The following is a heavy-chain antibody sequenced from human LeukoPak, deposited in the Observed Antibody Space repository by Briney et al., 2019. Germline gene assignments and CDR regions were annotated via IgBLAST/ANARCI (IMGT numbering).Heavy chain of an antibody. CDR1: GFTFSSYA. V-gene: IGHV3-23*01. Sequence: GGSLRLSCAASGFTFSSYAMSWVRQAPGKGLEWVSAISGSGGSTYYADSVKGRLTISRDNSKNTLYLQMNSLRAEDTAVYYCAKVGYGYYDSSGYYYDPYYFDYWGQGTLVTVSS. J-gene: IGHJ4*02. CDR2: ISGSGGST. D-gene: IGHD3-22*01. CDR3: AKVGYGYYDSSGYYYDPYYFDY.